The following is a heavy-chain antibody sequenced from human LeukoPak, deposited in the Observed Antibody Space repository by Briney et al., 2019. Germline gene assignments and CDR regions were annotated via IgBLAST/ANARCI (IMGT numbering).Heavy chain of an antibody. J-gene: IGHJ4*02. CDR2: IKEDGSQK. V-gene: IGHV3-7*05. CDR3: AREVGYCSRGSCWFYFDY. D-gene: IGHD2-15*01. CDR1: GFTFSRYW. Sequence: GGSLRLSCAASGFTFSRYWMSWVRQAPGKGLEWVANIKEDGSQKYYVDSVKGRFTISRDNAKNSLYLQMNSLRAEDTAVYYCAREVGYCSRGSCWFYFDYWGQGTPVTVSS.